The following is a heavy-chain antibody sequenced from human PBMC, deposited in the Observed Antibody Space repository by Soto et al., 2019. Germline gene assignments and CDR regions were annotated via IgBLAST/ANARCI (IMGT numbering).Heavy chain of an antibody. V-gene: IGHV3-21*01. Sequence: EVQLVESGGGLVKPGGSLRLSCAASGFTFSSYSMNWVRQAPGKGLEWVSSIGTSSTYIYYAYSVKGRFTISRDNAKNSLYLQMNSLRADDTAVYYCASPGWFDPWGQGTLVTVSS. J-gene: IGHJ5*02. CDR1: GFTFSSYS. CDR3: ASPGWFDP. CDR2: IGTSSTYI.